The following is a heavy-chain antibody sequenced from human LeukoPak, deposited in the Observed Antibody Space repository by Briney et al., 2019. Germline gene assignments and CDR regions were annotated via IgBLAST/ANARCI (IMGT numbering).Heavy chain of an antibody. CDR1: GFTVSSNY. Sequence: PGGSLRLSCAASGFTVSSNYMSWVRQAPGKGLEWVSVIYSGGSTYYADSVKGRFTISRHNSKNTLYLQMNSLRAEDTAVYYCAREGYYYDSSGYTSSYYYGMDVWGQGTTVTVSS. CDR3: AREGYYYDSSGYTSSYYYGMDV. J-gene: IGHJ6*02. V-gene: IGHV3-53*04. D-gene: IGHD3-22*01. CDR2: IYSGGST.